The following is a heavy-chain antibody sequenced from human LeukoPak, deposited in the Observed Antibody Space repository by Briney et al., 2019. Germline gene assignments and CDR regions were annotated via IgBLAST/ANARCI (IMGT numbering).Heavy chain of an antibody. D-gene: IGHD6-19*01. Sequence: SETLSLTCTVSGGSISSSSYYWGWIRQPPGKGLEWIGSIYYSGSTYHNPSLKSRVTISVDTSKNQFSLKLSSVTAADTAVYYCARFIAVAGIYFDYWGQGTLVTVSS. CDR2: IYYSGST. CDR1: GGSISSSSYY. J-gene: IGHJ4*02. CDR3: ARFIAVAGIYFDY. V-gene: IGHV4-39*01.